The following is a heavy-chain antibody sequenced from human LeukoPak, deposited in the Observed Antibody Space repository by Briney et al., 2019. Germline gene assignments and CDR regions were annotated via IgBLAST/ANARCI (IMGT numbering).Heavy chain of an antibody. CDR2: FDPEDGET. Sequence: ASVKVSCKVSGYTLTELSMHWVRQAPGKGLEWMGGFDPEDGETIYAQKFQGRVTMTEDTSADTAYMELSSLRSEDTAVYYCATASVPFGEIKGAIDYWGQGTLVTVSS. D-gene: IGHD3-10*01. CDR3: ATASVPFGEIKGAIDY. CDR1: GYTLTELS. J-gene: IGHJ4*02. V-gene: IGHV1-24*01.